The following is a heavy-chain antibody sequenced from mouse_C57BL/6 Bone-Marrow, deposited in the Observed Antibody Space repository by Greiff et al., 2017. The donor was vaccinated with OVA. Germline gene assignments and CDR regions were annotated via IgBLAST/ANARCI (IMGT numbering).Heavy chain of an antibody. CDR3: ARGNWAGCAY. D-gene: IGHD4-1*01. J-gene: IGHJ3*01. V-gene: IGHV1-72*01. Sequence: QVQLQQPGAERGKKGEGLKLSCKASGYTFTSYWMHWVKQRPGRGLEWIGRIDPTSGGTKYNEKFKSKATLTVAKPSSTAYMQLSSQTSEDAAVYNCARGNWAGCAYWGQGTLVTVSA. CDR2: IDPTSGGT. CDR1: GYTFTSYW.